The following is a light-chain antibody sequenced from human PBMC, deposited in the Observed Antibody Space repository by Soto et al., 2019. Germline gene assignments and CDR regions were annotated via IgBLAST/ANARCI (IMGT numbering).Light chain of an antibody. CDR1: QSVSSN. CDR2: GAS. Sequence: VMTQSPATLSVSPGGRATLSCRASQSVSSNVAWYQQIPGQAPRILIYGASTRATGIPARFSGSGSGTEFTLTITGLQSEDFAVYYCQQYDNWPLYTFGKGTKLEIK. CDR3: QQYDNWPLYT. V-gene: IGKV3-15*01. J-gene: IGKJ2*01.